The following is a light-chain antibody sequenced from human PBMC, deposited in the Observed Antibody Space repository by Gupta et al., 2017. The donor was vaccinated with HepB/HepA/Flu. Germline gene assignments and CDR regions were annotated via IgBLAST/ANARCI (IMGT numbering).Light chain of an antibody. Sequence: DIVMTLSPLSLSVTPGEPASTSCRSSQSLLHSNGYNYLDWYLQKPGQSPQLLIYLGSNRASGVPDRFSGSGSGTDFTLKISRVEAEDVGVYYCMQALQTPKYTFGQGTKLEIK. CDR2: LGS. J-gene: IGKJ2*01. CDR1: QSLLHSNGYNY. CDR3: MQALQTPKYT. V-gene: IGKV2-28*01.